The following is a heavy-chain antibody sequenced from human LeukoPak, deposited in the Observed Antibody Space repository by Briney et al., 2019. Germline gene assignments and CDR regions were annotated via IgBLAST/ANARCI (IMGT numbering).Heavy chain of an antibody. J-gene: IGHJ4*02. CDR3: ARWTDTMITHLDY. V-gene: IGHV4-59*01. CDR1: GGSIRSSY. Sequence: SETLSLTCTVSGGSIRSSYWSWIRQPPGRGLEWIGNVYYSGSTNYNPSLKSRVTISLDASKNQFSLKLSSVTAADTAVYYCARWTDTMITHLDYCGQGILVTVSS. CDR2: VYYSGST. D-gene: IGHD3-22*01.